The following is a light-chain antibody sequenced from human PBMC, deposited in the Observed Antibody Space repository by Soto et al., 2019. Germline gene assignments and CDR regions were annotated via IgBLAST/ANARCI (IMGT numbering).Light chain of an antibody. CDR3: ASWDDGKSGWV. CDR1: RSNIGTNS. V-gene: IGLV1-44*01. CDR2: RHD. J-gene: IGLJ3*02. Sequence: QSVLTQPPSASATPGQRVIISCSGSRSNIGTNSVSWYQQVPGMAPKLLIYRHDQRPSGVPDRVSGSKSGTAASLAISAVQAEDEADYYCASWDDGKSGWVFGGGTQLTVL.